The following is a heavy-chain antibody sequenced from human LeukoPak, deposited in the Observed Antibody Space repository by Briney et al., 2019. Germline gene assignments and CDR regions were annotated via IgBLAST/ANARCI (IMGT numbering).Heavy chain of an antibody. V-gene: IGHV1-8*01. D-gene: IGHD3-3*01. CDR3: AREQGYYDFWTSRYYGMDV. Sequence: ASVKVSCKASGYTFTSYDINWVRQATGQGLEWMGWMNPNSGNTGYAQKFQGRVTMTRNTSISTAYMELSSLRSEDTAVYYCAREQGYYDFWTSRYYGMDVWGQGTTVTVSS. CDR2: MNPNSGNT. J-gene: IGHJ6*02. CDR1: GYTFTSYD.